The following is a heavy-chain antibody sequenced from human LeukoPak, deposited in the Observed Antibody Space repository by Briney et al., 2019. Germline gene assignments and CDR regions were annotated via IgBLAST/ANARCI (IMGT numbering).Heavy chain of an antibody. CDR2: IRYDGSNK. V-gene: IGHV3-30*02. Sequence: PGGSLRLSCAASGFTFSSYGMHWVGQAPGKGVEWVAFIRYDGSNKYYADSVKGRFTISRDNSKNTLCLQINSLRAEDTAVYYCAKDPGGTGDYWGQGTLVTVSS. CDR3: AKDPGGTGDY. CDR1: GFTFSSYG. J-gene: IGHJ4*02. D-gene: IGHD7-27*01.